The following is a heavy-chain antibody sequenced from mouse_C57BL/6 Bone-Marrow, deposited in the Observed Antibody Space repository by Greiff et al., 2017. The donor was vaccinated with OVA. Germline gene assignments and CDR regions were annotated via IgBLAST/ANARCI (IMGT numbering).Heavy chain of an antibody. CDR2: IDPSDSYT. CDR1: GYTFTSYW. Sequence: VQLQQPGAELVMPGASVKLSCKASGYTFTSYWMHWVKQRPGQGLEWIGEIDPSDSYTNYNQKFKGKSTLTVDKSSSTAYMQLSSLTSEDSAVYYCAREIYIYYYAMDYWGQGTSVTVSS. J-gene: IGHJ4*01. CDR3: AREIYIYYYAMDY. V-gene: IGHV1-69*01. D-gene: IGHD1-1*01.